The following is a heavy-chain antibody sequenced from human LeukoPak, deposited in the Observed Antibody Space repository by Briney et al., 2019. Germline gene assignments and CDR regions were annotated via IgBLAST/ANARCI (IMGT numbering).Heavy chain of an antibody. D-gene: IGHD2-2*01. Sequence: QPGGSLRLSCAAYGFTVSINYMSWVRQAPGKGLEWVSVIYSGGNTYYADSVKGRFTISRDNSKNTVYLQMNSLRAEDTAVYYCARGETSSYDYWGQGTLVTVSS. CDR3: ARGETSSYDY. J-gene: IGHJ4*02. V-gene: IGHV3-53*01. CDR1: GFTVSINY. CDR2: IYSGGNT.